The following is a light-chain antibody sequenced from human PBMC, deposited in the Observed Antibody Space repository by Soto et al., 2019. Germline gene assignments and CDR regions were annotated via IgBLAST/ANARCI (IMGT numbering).Light chain of an antibody. CDR1: QGIRNE. J-gene: IGKJ1*01. V-gene: IGKV1-6*01. CDR3: LQDFSYPWT. Sequence: AIQMTQSPSSLSASVGDRVTITCRASQGIRNELGWCQQKPGKAPKLLIYAASNLQGGVPSRFSGSGSGTDFTLTISSLQPEDFATYYCLQDFSYPWTFGQGTKVEIK. CDR2: AAS.